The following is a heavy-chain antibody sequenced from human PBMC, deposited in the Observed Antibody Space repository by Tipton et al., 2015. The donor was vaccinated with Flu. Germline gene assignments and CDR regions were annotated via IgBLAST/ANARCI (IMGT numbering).Heavy chain of an antibody. CDR2: FYYSGST. J-gene: IGHJ4*02. V-gene: IGHV4-59*12. Sequence: TLSLTCSVSGGSISSYYWGWVRQPPGKGLEWIGYFYYSGSTNYNPSLQSRVTISVDRSKNQFSVKLTSVTAADTAVYFCARDDFLVPSALRYWGQGILVTVS. CDR3: ARDDFLVPSALRY. CDR1: GGSISSYY. D-gene: IGHD3/OR15-3a*01.